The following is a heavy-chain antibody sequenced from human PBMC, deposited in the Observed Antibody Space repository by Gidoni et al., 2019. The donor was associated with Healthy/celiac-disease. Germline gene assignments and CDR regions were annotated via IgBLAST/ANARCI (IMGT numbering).Heavy chain of an antibody. J-gene: IGHJ4*02. CDR2: LYYSGRT. Sequence: SSSYYWGWIRQPPGKGLEWIGSLYYSGRTYYNPSLKSRVTISVDTSKNQFSLKLSSVTAADTAVYYCARFSSGDLIDYWGQGTLVTVSS. V-gene: IGHV4-39*01. CDR3: ARFSSGDLIDY. CDR1: SSSYY. D-gene: IGHD6-19*01.